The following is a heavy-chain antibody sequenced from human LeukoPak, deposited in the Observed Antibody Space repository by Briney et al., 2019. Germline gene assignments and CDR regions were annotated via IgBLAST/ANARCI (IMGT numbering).Heavy chain of an antibody. CDR2: ISGSGGST. CDR3: AKGHCTNGVCYREGFDY. J-gene: IGHJ4*02. D-gene: IGHD2-8*01. Sequence: GGSLRLSCAASGFTFSSYAMSWVRQAPGKGLEWVSAISGSGGSTYYADSVKGRFTISRDNSKNTLYLQMNSLRAEDTAVYYCAKGHCTNGVCYREGFDYWGQGTLVTVSS. V-gene: IGHV3-23*01. CDR1: GFTFSSYA.